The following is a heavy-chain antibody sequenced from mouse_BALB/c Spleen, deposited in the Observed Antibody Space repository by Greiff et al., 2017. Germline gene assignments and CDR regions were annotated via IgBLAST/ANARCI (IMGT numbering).Heavy chain of an antibody. CDR2: IWGDGST. D-gene: IGHD1-1*01. CDR3: ARDLGYYYGSSYVSFAY. J-gene: IGHJ3*01. CDR1: GFSLTGYG. Sequence: VQLVESGPGLVAPSQSLSITCTVSGFSLTGYGVNWVRQPPGKGLEWLGMIWGDGSTDYNSALKSRLSISKDNSKSQVFLKMNSLQTDDTARYYCARDLGYYYGSSYVSFAYWGQGTLVTVSA. V-gene: IGHV2-6-7*01.